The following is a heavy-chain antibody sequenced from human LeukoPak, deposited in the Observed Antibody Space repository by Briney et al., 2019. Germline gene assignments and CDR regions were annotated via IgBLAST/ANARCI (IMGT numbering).Heavy chain of an antibody. CDR1: GFTFSSYE. CDR3: ARDTYMVTWFGY. V-gene: IGHV3-48*03. Sequence: PWGSLRLSCAASGFTFSSYEMNWVRQAPGKGLEWVSYISGSGSTIYYADSVKGRFTISRDNAKNSLYLQMNSLRAEDTAVYYCARDTYMVTWFGYWGQGTLVTVSS. CDR2: ISGSGSTI. J-gene: IGHJ4*02. D-gene: IGHD5-18*01.